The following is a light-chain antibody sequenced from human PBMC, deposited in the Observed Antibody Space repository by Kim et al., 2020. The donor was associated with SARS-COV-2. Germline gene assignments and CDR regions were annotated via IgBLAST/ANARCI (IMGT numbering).Light chain of an antibody. CDR3: NSRDSSGNHRVV. J-gene: IGLJ2*01. CDR2: GKN. V-gene: IGLV3-19*01. Sequence: LGQTVRITCQGDSLRSYYASWYQQKPGQAPVLVIYGKNNRPSGIPDRFSGSSSGNTASLTITGAQAEDEADYYCNSRDSSGNHRVVFGGVTQLTVL. CDR1: SLRSYY.